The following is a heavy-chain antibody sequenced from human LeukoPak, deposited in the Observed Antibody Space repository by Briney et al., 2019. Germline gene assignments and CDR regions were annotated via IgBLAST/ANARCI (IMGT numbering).Heavy chain of an antibody. Sequence: SETLSLTCTVSGGSISSYYWSWIRQPPGKGLEWTGYIYYSGSTNYNPSLKSRVTISVDTSKNQFSLKLSSVTAADTAVYYCARQLLWSGELFSNDAFDIWGQGTMVTVSS. V-gene: IGHV4-59*08. CDR3: ARQLLWSGELFSNDAFDI. J-gene: IGHJ3*02. D-gene: IGHD3-10*01. CDR2: IYYSGST. CDR1: GGSISSYY.